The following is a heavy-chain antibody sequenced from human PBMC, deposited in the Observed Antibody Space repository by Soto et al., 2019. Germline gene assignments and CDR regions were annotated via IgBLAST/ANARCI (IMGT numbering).Heavy chain of an antibody. D-gene: IGHD1-1*01. J-gene: IGHJ4*02. Sequence: LQLQESGPGLVKPSETLSLTCTVSGGSISNSDYFWAWMRHPPGKGLEWVETISHKGSRRYNPSLTSRVPIAVDTSKTQFSLRLPSVPPADTAVFYCASQIESTTYFDYWGRGTLVTVSS. CDR1: GGSISNSDYF. CDR3: ASQIESTTYFDY. V-gene: IGHV4-39*01. CDR2: ISHKGSR.